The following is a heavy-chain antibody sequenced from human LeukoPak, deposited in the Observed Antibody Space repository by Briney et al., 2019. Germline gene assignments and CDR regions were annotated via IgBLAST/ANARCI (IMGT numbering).Heavy chain of an antibody. CDR2: INHSGST. D-gene: IGHD3-16*01. Sequence: SETLSLTCAVYGGSFSGYYWSWIRQPPGKGLEWIGEINHSGSTNHNPSLKSRVTISVDTSKNQFSLKLSSVTAADTAVYYCATRGWGSNHWGQGTLVTVSS. CDR1: GGSFSGYY. CDR3: ATRGWGSNH. J-gene: IGHJ1*01. V-gene: IGHV4-34*01.